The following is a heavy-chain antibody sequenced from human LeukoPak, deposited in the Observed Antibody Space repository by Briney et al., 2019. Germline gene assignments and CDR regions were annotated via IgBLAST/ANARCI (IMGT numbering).Heavy chain of an antibody. D-gene: IGHD6-13*01. J-gene: IGHJ6*02. CDR3: AKDNRGAATYYYYYGMDV. V-gene: IGHV3-30-3*01. CDR1: GFTFSSYA. Sequence: PGRSLRLSCAASGFTFSSYAMHWVRQAPGKGLEWVAVISYDGSNKYYADSVKGRFTISRDNSKNTLYLQMNSLRAEDTAVYYCAKDNRGAATYYYYYGMDVWGQGTTVTVSS. CDR2: ISYDGSNK.